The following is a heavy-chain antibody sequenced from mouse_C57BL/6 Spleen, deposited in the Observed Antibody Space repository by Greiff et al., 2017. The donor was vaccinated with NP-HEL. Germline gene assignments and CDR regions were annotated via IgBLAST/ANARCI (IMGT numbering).Heavy chain of an antibody. Sequence: EVQLVESGGGLVQPGGSLSLSCAASGFTFTDYYMSWVRQPPGKALEWLGFIRNKANGYTTEYSASVKGRFTISRDNSQSILYLQMNALRAEDSATYYCARRARGNYFDYWGQGTTLTVSS. J-gene: IGHJ2*01. CDR3: ARRARGNYFDY. CDR2: IRNKANGYTT. V-gene: IGHV7-3*01. CDR1: GFTFTDYY. D-gene: IGHD3-1*01.